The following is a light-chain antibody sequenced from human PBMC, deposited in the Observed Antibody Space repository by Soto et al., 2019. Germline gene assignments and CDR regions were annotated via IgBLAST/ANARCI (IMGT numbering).Light chain of an antibody. Sequence: DIVMTQSPDSLAVSLGERATINCKSSQSVLYSSNNKNYLAWYQQTPGQPPKLLIYWASTRESGVPDRFSGSGCGTDFTLTISSLQADDGAVYYGQQYYSTPLTFGGGTKVEIK. CDR2: WAS. CDR3: QQYYSTPLT. J-gene: IGKJ4*01. V-gene: IGKV4-1*01. CDR1: QSVLYSSNNKNY.